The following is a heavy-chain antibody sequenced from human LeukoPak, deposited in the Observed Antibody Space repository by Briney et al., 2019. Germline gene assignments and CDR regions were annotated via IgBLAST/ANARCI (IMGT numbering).Heavy chain of an antibody. CDR3: ARTGYYGYYYYMDV. J-gene: IGHJ6*03. CDR2: MNPNSGNT. D-gene: IGHD3-9*01. Sequence: ASVKVSCKASGYTFTTYYMHWVRQAPGQGLEWMGWMNPNSGNTGYAQKFQGRVTMTRNTSISTAYMELSSLRSEDTAVYYCARTGYYGYYYYMDVWGKGTTVTISS. V-gene: IGHV1-8*02. CDR1: GYTFTTYY.